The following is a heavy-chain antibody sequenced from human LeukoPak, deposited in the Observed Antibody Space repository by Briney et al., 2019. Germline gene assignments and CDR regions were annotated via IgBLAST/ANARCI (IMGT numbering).Heavy chain of an antibody. CDR2: IYYSGST. D-gene: IGHD3-10*01. CDR3: ARGIGGNEHLFDY. J-gene: IGHJ4*02. CDR1: GGSISSGGYY. V-gene: IGHV4-31*03. Sequence: SETLSLTCTVSGGSISSGGYYWSWIRQHPGKGLEWIGYIYYSGSTYYNPSLKSRVTISVDTSKNQFSLRLSSVTAADTAMYYCARGIGGNEHLFDYWGQGTLVTVSS.